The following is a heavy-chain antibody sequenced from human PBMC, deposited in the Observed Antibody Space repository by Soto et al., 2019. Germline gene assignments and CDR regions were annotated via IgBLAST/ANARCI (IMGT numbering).Heavy chain of an antibody. J-gene: IGHJ5*02. CDR2: IYYSGST. V-gene: IGHV4-30-4*01. CDR1: GGSISSGDYY. CDR3: ARLYYDFWSGTPNWFDP. Sequence: SETLSLTCTVSGGSISSGDYYWSWIRQPPGKGLEWIGYIYYSGSTYYNPSLKSRVTISVDTSKNQFSPKLSSVTAADAAVYYCARLYYDFWSGTPNWFDPWGQGTLVTVSS. D-gene: IGHD3-3*01.